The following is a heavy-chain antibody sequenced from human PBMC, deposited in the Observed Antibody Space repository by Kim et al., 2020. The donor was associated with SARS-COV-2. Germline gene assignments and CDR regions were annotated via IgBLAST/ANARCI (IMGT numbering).Heavy chain of an antibody. CDR3: ARVPVWQWLVRDYYYGMDV. Sequence: ASVKVSCKASGYTFTSYGISWVRQAPGQGLEWMGWISAYNGNTNYAQKLQGRVTMTTDTSTSTAYMELRSLRSDDTAVYYCARVPVWQWLVRDYYYGMDVWGQGTTVTVSS. CDR2: ISAYNGNT. D-gene: IGHD6-19*01. V-gene: IGHV1-18*01. CDR1: GYTFTSYG. J-gene: IGHJ6*02.